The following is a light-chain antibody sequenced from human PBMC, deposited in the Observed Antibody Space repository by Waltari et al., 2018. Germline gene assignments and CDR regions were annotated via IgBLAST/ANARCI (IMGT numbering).Light chain of an antibody. CDR2: WAS. V-gene: IGKV4-1*01. CDR1: QSVLYSSNNRNY. Sequence: DIVMTQSPDSLAVSLGERASINCKSSQSVLYSSNNRNYLAWYQQKPGQPPKLLIYWASTQESGVPDRFSGSGSGTDFTLTISSLQAEDVAVYYCQQYYTTPHFGQGTRLEIK. CDR3: QQYYTTPH. J-gene: IGKJ5*01.